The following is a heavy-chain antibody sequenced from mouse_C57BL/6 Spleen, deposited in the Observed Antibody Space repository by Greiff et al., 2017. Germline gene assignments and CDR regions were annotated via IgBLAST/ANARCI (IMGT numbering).Heavy chain of an antibody. CDR2: IYPGSGST. J-gene: IGHJ3*01. CDR3: ARHSRGYGLAY. CDR1: GYTFTSYW. V-gene: IGHV1-55*01. D-gene: IGHD1-1*01. Sequence: QVHVKQPGAELVKPGASVKMSCKASGYTFTSYWITWVKQRPGQGLEWIGDIYPGSGSTNYNEKFKSKATLTVDTSSSTAYMQLSSLTSEDSAVYYCARHSRGYGLAYWGQGTLVTVSA.